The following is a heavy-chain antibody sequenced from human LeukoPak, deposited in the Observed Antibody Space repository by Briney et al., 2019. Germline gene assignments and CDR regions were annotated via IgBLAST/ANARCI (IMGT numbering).Heavy chain of an antibody. Sequence: GASVKVSCKASGYTFSSYYMHWVRQAPGQGLEWMGIINPSGDSTTYAQKFQGRVTMTRDTSTSTVYMELSSLRSEDTAVYYCARSGYCSGGRCYSGYRFDPWGQGTLVTVPS. D-gene: IGHD2-15*01. V-gene: IGHV1-46*01. CDR2: INPSGDST. CDR3: ARSGYCSGGRCYSGYRFDP. CDR1: GYTFSSYY. J-gene: IGHJ5*02.